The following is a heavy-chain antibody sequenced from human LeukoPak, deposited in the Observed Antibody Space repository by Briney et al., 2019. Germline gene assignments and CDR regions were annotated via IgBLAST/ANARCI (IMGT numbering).Heavy chain of an antibody. CDR2: IYYSGST. V-gene: IGHV4-39*01. D-gene: IGHD5-18*01. J-gene: IGHJ4*02. CDR3: ARRAAMATGY. CDR1: GGSISSSSYY. Sequence: PSETLSLTCTVSGGSISSSSYYWGWIRQPPGKGLEWIGSIYYSGSTYYNPSLKSRVTISVDTSKNQFSLKLSSVTAADTAVYYCARRAAMATGYWGQGTLVTVSS.